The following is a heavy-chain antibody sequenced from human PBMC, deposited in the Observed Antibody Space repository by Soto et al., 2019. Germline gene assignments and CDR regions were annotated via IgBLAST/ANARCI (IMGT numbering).Heavy chain of an antibody. Sequence: QVQLVQSGAEVKKPGSSVKVSCKASGGTFSSYTISWVRQAPGQGLEWMGRIIPILGIANYAQKFQGRVTITADKSTSTAYMELSSLRSEDTAVYYCARDLVVAATFRDYYFDYCGHGTLVTVSS. CDR3: ARDLVVAATFRDYYFDY. CDR1: GGTFSSYT. V-gene: IGHV1-69*08. CDR2: IIPILGIA. J-gene: IGHJ4*01. D-gene: IGHD2-15*01.